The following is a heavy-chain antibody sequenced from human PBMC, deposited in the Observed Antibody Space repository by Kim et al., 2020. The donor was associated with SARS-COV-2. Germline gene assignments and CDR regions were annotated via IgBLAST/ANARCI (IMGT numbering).Heavy chain of an antibody. Sequence: SETLSLTCTVSGGSISSGGYYWSWIRQHPGKGLEWIGYIYYSGSTYYNPSLKSRVTISVDTSKNQFSLKLSSVTAADTAVYYCARDTRAANYGMDVWGQGTTVTVSS. CDR1: GGSISSGGYY. D-gene: IGHD3-3*01. CDR2: IYYSGST. J-gene: IGHJ6*02. V-gene: IGHV4-31*03. CDR3: ARDTRAANYGMDV.